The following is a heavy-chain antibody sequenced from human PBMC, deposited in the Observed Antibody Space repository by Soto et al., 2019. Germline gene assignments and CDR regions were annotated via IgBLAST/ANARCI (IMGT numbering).Heavy chain of an antibody. Sequence: GGSLRLSGASSGFPFSGCAMSWVRQAPGKGLEWVSVISGSGGSTYYADSVKGRFTISRDNSKNTLYLQMNSLRAEDTAVYYCARRSSGWYFDYWGQGP. CDR1: GFPFSGCA. D-gene: IGHD6-19*01. CDR3: ARRSSGWYFDY. J-gene: IGHJ4*02. CDR2: ISGSGGST. V-gene: IGHV3-23*01.